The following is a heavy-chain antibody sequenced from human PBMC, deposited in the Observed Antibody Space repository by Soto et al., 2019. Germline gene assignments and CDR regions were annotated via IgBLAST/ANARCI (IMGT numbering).Heavy chain of an antibody. V-gene: IGHV1-69*05. CDR1: GGTFSRYA. J-gene: IGHJ4*02. CDR2: IIPIFGTA. Sequence: QVQLVQSGAEVKKPGSSVKVSCKASGGTFSRYAISWVRQAPGQGLEWMGGIIPIFGTADYAQKFQGRVTITTDESTSTGNMELSSLRSEDTAVYYCASHYDSSGDYYRGLDYWGQGTLVTVSS. CDR3: ASHYDSSGDYYRGLDY. D-gene: IGHD3-22*01.